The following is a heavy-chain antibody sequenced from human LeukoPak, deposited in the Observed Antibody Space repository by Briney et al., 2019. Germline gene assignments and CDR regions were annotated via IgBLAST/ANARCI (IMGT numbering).Heavy chain of an antibody. V-gene: IGHV3-74*01. CDR1: GFNFRKYW. D-gene: IGHD7-27*01. CDR3: AKAGPGSLYYYYGMDV. J-gene: IGHJ6*02. CDR2: INPDGSYS. Sequence: GGSLRLSCAASGFNFRKYWMQWVRQVPGKGLVWVSEINPDGSYSGQSNSARGRFTISRDNSKNTLYLQMNSLRAEDTAVYYCAKAGPGSLYYYYGMDVWGQGTTVTVSS.